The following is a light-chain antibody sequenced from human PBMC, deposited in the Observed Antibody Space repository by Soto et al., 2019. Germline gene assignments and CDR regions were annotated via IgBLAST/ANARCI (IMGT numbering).Light chain of an antibody. CDR3: NSYTSSTSRPYV. Sequence: QSVLTQPASVSGSPGQTITISCTGTSSDVGAYKSVSWYQQHPGKAPKLLIFEVSSRPSGVSNRFSGSKSGNTASLTISALQAEDEADYFCNSYTSSTSRPYVFGTGTKLTVL. CDR1: SSDVGAYKS. V-gene: IGLV2-14*01. CDR2: EVS. J-gene: IGLJ1*01.